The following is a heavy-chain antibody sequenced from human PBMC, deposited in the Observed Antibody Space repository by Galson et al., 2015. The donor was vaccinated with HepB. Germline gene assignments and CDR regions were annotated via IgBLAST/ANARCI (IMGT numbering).Heavy chain of an antibody. Sequence: SLRLSCAGSGFTFSSHFMNWVRQAPGKGLEWVAYISATSRNIYYADSVKGRFSISRDNGKNSLYLQMNSLRAEDTAVYYCAKGDVWGSAARNYGMDVWGQGTTVTVSS. CDR3: AKGDVWGSAARNYGMDV. D-gene: IGHD3-16*01. CDR2: ISATSRNI. V-gene: IGHV3-21*01. J-gene: IGHJ6*02. CDR1: GFTFSSHF.